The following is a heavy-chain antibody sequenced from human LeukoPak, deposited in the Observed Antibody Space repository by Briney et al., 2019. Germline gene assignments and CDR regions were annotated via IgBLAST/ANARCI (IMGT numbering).Heavy chain of an antibody. J-gene: IGHJ3*02. Sequence: PSGTLSLTCAVSGGSISSSNWWSWVRQPPGKGLEWIGEIYHSGSTNYNPSLKSRVTISIDTSKNQFSLKLSSVTAADTAVYYCARLRYSSNWSYVLDIWGQGTMVTVSS. CDR1: GGSISSSNW. V-gene: IGHV4-4*02. CDR2: IYHSGST. D-gene: IGHD6-13*01. CDR3: ARLRYSSNWSYVLDI.